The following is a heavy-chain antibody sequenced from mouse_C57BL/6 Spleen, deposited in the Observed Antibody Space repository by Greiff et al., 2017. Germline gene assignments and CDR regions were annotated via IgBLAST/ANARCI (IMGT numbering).Heavy chain of an antibody. Sequence: QVQLQQPGAELVKPGASVKMSCKASGYTFTSYWITWVKQRPGQGLEWIGDIYPGSGSTNYNEKFKSKATLTVDTSSSTDYLQLSILTSEDSAVYYCARFRGLYYAMDYWGQGASVTVSS. V-gene: IGHV1-55*01. J-gene: IGHJ4*01. CDR3: ARFRGLYYAMDY. D-gene: IGHD3-2*02. CDR2: IYPGSGST. CDR1: GYTFTSYW.